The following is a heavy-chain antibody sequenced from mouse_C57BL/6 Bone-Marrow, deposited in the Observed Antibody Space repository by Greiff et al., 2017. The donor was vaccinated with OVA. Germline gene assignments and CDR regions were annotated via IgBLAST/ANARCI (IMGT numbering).Heavy chain of an antibody. CDR1: GFSLTSYG. CDR2: IWRGGST. V-gene: IGHV2-5*01. J-gene: IGHJ4*01. Sequence: VQLQQSGPGLVQPSQSLSITCTVSGFSLTSYGVHWVRQSPGKGLEWLGVIWRGGSTDYNAAFMSRLSITKDNSKSQVFFKMNSLQADDTAIYYWAKKGGSSSYYYAMDYWGQGTSVTVSS. D-gene: IGHD1-1*01. CDR3: AKKGGSSSYYYAMDY.